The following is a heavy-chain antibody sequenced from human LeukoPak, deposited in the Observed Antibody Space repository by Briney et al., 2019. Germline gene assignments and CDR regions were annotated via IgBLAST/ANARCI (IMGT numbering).Heavy chain of an antibody. Sequence: SGPTLVNPTQTLTLTCTFSGFSLRGNAMGVGWIRQPPGKALEWLALIFWNGDKRFSSSLKSRLTITKDTSKNQVVLTMTNMDPVGTATYYCAHSYVDYPNINWGQGTLVTVSS. CDR3: AHSYVDYPNIN. D-gene: IGHD4-17*01. CDR1: GFSLRGNAMG. J-gene: IGHJ4*02. CDR2: IFWNGDK. V-gene: IGHV2-5*01.